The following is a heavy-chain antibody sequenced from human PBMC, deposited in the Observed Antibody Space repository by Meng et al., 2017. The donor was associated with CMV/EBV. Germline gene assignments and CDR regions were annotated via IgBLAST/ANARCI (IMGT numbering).Heavy chain of an antibody. Sequence: ASVKVSCKASGYTFTSYDINWVRQATGQGLEWMGWMNPNSGNTGYAQKFRGRVTITRNTSISTAYMELSSLRSEDTAVYYCASSSVATDYYYYYGMDVWGQGTTVTVSS. CDR3: ASSSVATDYYYYYGMDV. D-gene: IGHD6-19*01. CDR1: GYTFTSYD. CDR2: MNPNSGNT. J-gene: IGHJ6*02. V-gene: IGHV1-8*03.